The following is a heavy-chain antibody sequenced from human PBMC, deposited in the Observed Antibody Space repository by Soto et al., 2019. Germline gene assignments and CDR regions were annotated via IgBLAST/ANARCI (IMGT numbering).Heavy chain of an antibody. D-gene: IGHD2-8*01. CDR1: GFTFSSYS. V-gene: IGHV3-21*01. CDR3: ARLGYCTNGVCYSLDYYYYMDV. CDR2: ISSSSSYI. Sequence: EVQLVESGGGLVKPGGSLRLSCAASGFTFSSYSMNWVRQAPGKGLEWVSSISSSSSYIYYEDSVKGRFTISRDNAKNLLYLQMSSQRADDTAVYYCARLGYCTNGVCYSLDYYYYMDVWGKGTTVTVSS. J-gene: IGHJ6*03.